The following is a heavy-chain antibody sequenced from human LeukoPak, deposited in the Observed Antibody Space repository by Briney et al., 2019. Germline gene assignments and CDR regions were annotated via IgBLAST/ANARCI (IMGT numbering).Heavy chain of an antibody. D-gene: IGHD3-22*01. CDR1: GGTFSSYA. J-gene: IGHJ4*02. CDR2: IIPIFGTA. Sequence: GASVKVSCKASGGTFSSYAISWVRQAPGQGLEWMGGIIPIFGTANYAQKFQGRVTMTRNTSISTAYMELSSLRSEDTAVYYCARAFFTYYYDSSGYGVGYWGQGTLVTVSS. CDR3: ARAFFTYYYDSSGYGVGY. V-gene: IGHV1-69*05.